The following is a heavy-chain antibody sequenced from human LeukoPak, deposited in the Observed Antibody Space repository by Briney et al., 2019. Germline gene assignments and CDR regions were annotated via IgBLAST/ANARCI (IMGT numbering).Heavy chain of an antibody. CDR1: GGSFSGYY. CDR2: IYYSGST. V-gene: IGHV4-59*13. CDR3: ARVGYDSSGYYKTDYYYYYYMDV. J-gene: IGHJ6*03. D-gene: IGHD3-22*01. Sequence: SETLSLTCAVYGGSFSGYYWSWIRQPPGKGLEWIGYIYYSGSTNYNPSLKSRVTISVDTSKNQFSLKLSSVTAADTAVYYCARVGYDSSGYYKTDYYYYYYMDVWGKGTTVTVSS.